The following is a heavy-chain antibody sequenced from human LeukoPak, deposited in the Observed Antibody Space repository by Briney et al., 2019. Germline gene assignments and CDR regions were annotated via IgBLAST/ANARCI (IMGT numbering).Heavy chain of an antibody. CDR3: ARGGYSGYDLVGSIDY. J-gene: IGHJ4*02. Sequence: GESLQISCQCSGYRFTSYWIGWMRQMPGKGLEWMGIIYPGDSDTSYSPSFQGQVTISADKSISTAYLQWSSLKASNTAVYYCARGGYSGYDLVGSIDYWGQGTLVTVSS. D-gene: IGHD5-12*01. CDR2: IYPGDSDT. V-gene: IGHV5-51*01. CDR1: GYRFTSYW.